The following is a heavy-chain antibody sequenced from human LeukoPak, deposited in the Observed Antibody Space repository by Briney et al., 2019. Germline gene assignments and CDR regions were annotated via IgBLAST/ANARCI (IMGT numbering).Heavy chain of an antibody. Sequence: GESLKISCKASGYSFTSYWIGWVRQMPGKGLKWMGMIYPGDSDTTYSPSFQGQVNISADKSINTAYLQLSSLKASDTAMYYCARPIWFGELSYYFDYWGQGTLVTVSS. CDR3: ARPIWFGELSYYFDY. CDR1: GYSFTSYW. J-gene: IGHJ4*02. CDR2: IYPGDSDT. D-gene: IGHD3-10*01. V-gene: IGHV5-51*01.